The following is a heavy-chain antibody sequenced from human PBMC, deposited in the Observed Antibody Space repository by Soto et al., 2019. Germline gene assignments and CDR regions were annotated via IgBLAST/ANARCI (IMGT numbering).Heavy chain of an antibody. J-gene: IGHJ4*02. CDR2: IYYSGST. CDR1: GGSISSSSYY. D-gene: IGHD6-19*01. V-gene: IGHV4-39*01. Sequence: SETLSLTCTVSGGSISSSSYYWGWIRQPPGKGLEWIGSIYYSGSTYYNPSLKSRVTISVDTSKNQFSLKLSSVTAADTAVYYCARRSGWKNFDYWGQGTLVTVSS. CDR3: ARRSGWKNFDY.